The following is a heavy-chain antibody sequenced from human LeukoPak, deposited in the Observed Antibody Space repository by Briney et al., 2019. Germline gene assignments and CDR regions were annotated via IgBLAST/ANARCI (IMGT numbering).Heavy chain of an antibody. CDR2: MNPNSGNT. CDR3: ARDTHQLPLDY. CDR1: GYTFTSYD. Sequence: ASVKVSCKASGYTFTSYDINWVRQATGQGLEWMGWMNPNSGNTGYAQKFQGRVTITRNTSISTVYMELSSLRSEDTAVYYCARDTHQLPLDYWGQGTLVTVSS. D-gene: IGHD2-2*01. J-gene: IGHJ4*02. V-gene: IGHV1-8*03.